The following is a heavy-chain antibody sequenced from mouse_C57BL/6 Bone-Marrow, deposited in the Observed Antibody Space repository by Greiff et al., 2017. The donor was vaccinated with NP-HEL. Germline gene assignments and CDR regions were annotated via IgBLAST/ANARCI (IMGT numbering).Heavy chain of an antibody. J-gene: IGHJ1*03. Sequence: VQLQQSGAELVRPGASVKLSCTASGFNIKDDYMHWVKQRPEQGLEWIGWIDPENGDTEYASKFQGKATITADTSSNTAYLQLGSLTSEDTAVYYCTTSLITTVVAEYFDVWGTGTTVTVSS. CDR3: TTSLITTVVAEYFDV. V-gene: IGHV14-4*01. CDR1: GFNIKDDY. CDR2: IDPENGDT. D-gene: IGHD1-1*01.